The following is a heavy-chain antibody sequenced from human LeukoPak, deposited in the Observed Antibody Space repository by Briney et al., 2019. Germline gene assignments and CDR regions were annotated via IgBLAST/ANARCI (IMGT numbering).Heavy chain of an antibody. D-gene: IGHD2-2*01. CDR2: INPSGGST. CDR1: GYTFTSYY. CDR3: ARGHCSSTSCYGLDFFDY. J-gene: IGHJ4*02. V-gene: IGHV1-46*03. Sequence: ASVKVSCKASGYTFTSYYMYWVRQAPGQGLEWMGIINPSGGSTSYAQKFQGRVTMTRDTSTSTVYMELSSLRSEDTAVYYCARGHCSSTSCYGLDFFDYWGQGTLVTVSS.